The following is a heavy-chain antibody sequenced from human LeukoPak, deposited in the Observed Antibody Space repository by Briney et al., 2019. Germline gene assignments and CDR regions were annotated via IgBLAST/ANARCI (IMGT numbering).Heavy chain of an antibody. CDR3: AKRGGGYYAQYYYYYMDV. D-gene: IGHD3-22*01. CDR2: ISNSGAST. J-gene: IGHJ6*03. V-gene: IGHV3-23*01. Sequence: GGSLRLSCAASGFTFSSYAMSWVRQAPGKGLEWVSVISNSGASTDYADSVKGRFTISRDNSKNTLYLQMNSPRAEDTAVYYCAKRGGGYYAQYYYYYMDVWGKGTTVTISS. CDR1: GFTFSSYA.